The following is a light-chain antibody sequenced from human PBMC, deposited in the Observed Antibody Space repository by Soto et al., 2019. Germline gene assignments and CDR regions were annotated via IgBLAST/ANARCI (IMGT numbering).Light chain of an antibody. Sequence: DIQMTQSPSTLSASVGDRVTITCRASQIISSWLAWYQQKPGKAPKLLIYKASSLESGVPSRFSGSGSGTEFTLTLSSLQPDDFATYYCQQYNSYSWTFGQGTKVEIK. V-gene: IGKV1-5*03. J-gene: IGKJ1*01. CDR3: QQYNSYSWT. CDR2: KAS. CDR1: QIISSW.